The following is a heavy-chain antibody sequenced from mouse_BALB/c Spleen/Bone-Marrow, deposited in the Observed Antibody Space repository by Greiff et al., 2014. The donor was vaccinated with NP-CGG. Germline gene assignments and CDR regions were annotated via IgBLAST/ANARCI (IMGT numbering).Heavy chain of an antibody. V-gene: IGHV5-6-3*01. Sequence: EVKLMESGGGLVQPGGSLKLSCAASGFTFSSYGMSWVSQTPDKRLELVATINSNGGSTYYPDSVKGRFTISRDNAKKTLYLQMSSLKSEDTAMYYCARDYYGSSFDYWGQGTTLTVSS. CDR1: GFTFSSYG. CDR2: INSNGGST. J-gene: IGHJ2*01. D-gene: IGHD1-1*01. CDR3: ARDYYGSSFDY.